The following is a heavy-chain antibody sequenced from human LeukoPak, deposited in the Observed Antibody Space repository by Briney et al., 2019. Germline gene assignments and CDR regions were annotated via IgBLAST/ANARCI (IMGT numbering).Heavy chain of an antibody. CDR2: IIPISGTA. Sequence: SVKVSCKASGGTFSSYAISWVRQAPGQGLEWTGGIIPISGTANYAQKFQGRVTITTDESTSTAYMELSSLRSEDTAVYYCARDRWNCSGGSCYLGLNDYWGQGTLVTVSS. CDR1: GGTFSSYA. V-gene: IGHV1-69*05. D-gene: IGHD2-15*01. J-gene: IGHJ4*02. CDR3: ARDRWNCSGGSCYLGLNDY.